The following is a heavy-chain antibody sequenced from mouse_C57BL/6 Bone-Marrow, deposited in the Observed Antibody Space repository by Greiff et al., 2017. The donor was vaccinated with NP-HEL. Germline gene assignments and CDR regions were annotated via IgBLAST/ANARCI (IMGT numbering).Heavy chain of an antibody. J-gene: IGHJ2*01. CDR2: INPNYGTT. Sequence: EVKLQESGPELVKPGASVKISCKASGYSFTDYNMNWVKQSNGKSLEWIGVINPNYGTTSYNQKFKGKATLTVDQSSSTAYMQLNSLTSEDSAVYYCARENYYGSSFVVYFDYWGQGTTLTVSS. CDR3: ARENYYGSSFVVYFDY. D-gene: IGHD1-1*01. CDR1: GYSFTDYN. V-gene: IGHV1-39*01.